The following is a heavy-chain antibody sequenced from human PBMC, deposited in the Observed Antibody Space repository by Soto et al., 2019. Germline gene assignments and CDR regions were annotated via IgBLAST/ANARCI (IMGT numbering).Heavy chain of an antibody. V-gene: IGHV4-31*01. J-gene: IGHJ5*02. CDR1: GGSISSGGYY. Sequence: QVQLQESGPGLVKPSQTLSLTCTVSGGSISSGGYYWSWIRQHPGKGLEWIGYIYYSGSTYYNPFLKSPVNKSIGTSKNQVPPEASSVAGADTAVDYCAGVGGINWFDPWGQGTLVTVSS. CDR3: AGVGGINWFDP. CDR2: IYYSGST. D-gene: IGHD3-16*01.